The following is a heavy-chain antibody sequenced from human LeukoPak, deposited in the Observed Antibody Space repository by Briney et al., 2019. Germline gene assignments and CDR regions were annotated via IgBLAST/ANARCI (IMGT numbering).Heavy chain of an antibody. Sequence: SETLSLTCAVYGGSFSGYYWSWIRRPPGKGLEWIGEINHSGSTNYNPSLKSRVTISVDTSKNQFSLKLSSVTAADTAVYYCVRGGQWLVPFDYWGQGTLVTVSS. J-gene: IGHJ4*02. CDR2: INHSGST. V-gene: IGHV4-34*01. D-gene: IGHD6-19*01. CDR3: VRGGQWLVPFDY. CDR1: GGSFSGYY.